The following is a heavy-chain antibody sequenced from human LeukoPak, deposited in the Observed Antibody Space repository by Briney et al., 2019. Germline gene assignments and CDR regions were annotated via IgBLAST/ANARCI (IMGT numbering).Heavy chain of an antibody. CDR3: ARGNDIVVVPAAKPSLDP. D-gene: IGHD2-2*01. CDR2: INPSGGST. J-gene: IGHJ5*02. CDR1: GYTFTSYY. V-gene: IGHV1-46*01. Sequence: GASVKVSCKASGYTFTSYYMHWVRQAPGQGLEWMGIINPSGGSTSYAQTFQGRVTMTRDMSTSTVYMELSSLRSEDTAVYYCARGNDIVVVPAAKPSLDPWGQGTLVTVSS.